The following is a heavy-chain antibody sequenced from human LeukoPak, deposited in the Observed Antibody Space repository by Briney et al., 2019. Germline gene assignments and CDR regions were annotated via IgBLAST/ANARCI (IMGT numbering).Heavy chain of an antibody. D-gene: IGHD3-9*01. Sequence: PSETLSLTCTVSGGSISSGGYYWSWIRQHPGKGLEWIGYIYYSGSTYYNPSLKSRVTISVDTSKNQFSLKLSSMTAADTAVYYCARDQLRYFDWSSIAFDIWGQGTMVTVSS. V-gene: IGHV4-31*03. CDR2: IYYSGST. CDR3: ARDQLRYFDWSSIAFDI. J-gene: IGHJ3*02. CDR1: GGSISSGGYY.